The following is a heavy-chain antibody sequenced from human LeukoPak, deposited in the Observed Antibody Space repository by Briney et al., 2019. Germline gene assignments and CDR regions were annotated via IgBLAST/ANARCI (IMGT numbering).Heavy chain of an antibody. CDR2: ISAYNGNT. D-gene: IGHD2-2*01. Sequence: ASVKVSCKASGYTFTSYGISWVQQAPGQGLEWMGWISAYNGNTNYAQKLQGRVTMTTDTSTSTAYMELRSLRSDDTAVYYCARDPRSVVVPAATFDYWGQGTLVTVSS. V-gene: IGHV1-18*01. CDR3: ARDPRSVVVPAATFDY. J-gene: IGHJ4*02. CDR1: GYTFTSYG.